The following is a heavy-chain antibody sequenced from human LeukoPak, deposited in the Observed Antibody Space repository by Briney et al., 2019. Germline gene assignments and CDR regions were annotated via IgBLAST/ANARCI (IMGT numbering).Heavy chain of an antibody. CDR2: IYHSGST. CDR3: AREVPNYYDSSGYRRRFDP. D-gene: IGHD3-22*01. CDR1: GGSISSGGYS. Sequence: SQTLSLTCAVSGGSISSGGYSWSWIRQPPGKGLEWIGYIYHSGSTYYNPSLKSRVTISVDTSKNQFSLKLSSVTAADTAVYYCAREVPNYYDSSGYRRRFDPWGQGTLVTVSS. J-gene: IGHJ5*02. V-gene: IGHV4-30-2*01.